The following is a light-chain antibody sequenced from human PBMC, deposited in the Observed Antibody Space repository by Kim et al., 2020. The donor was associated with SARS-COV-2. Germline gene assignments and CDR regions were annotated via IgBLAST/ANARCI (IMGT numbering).Light chain of an antibody. J-gene: IGKJ2*02. CDR3: QQYDTSPACT. CDR1: QSVSDNY. V-gene: IGKV3-20*01. CDR2: GAS. Sequence: EIVLTQSPGTLSLSPGERATLSCRASQSVSDNYLAWYQQKPGQAPRLLIYGASSRATGIPDRFSGSGSGTDFTLTISRLEPEDFAVYYCQQYDTSPACTFGQGTKRE.